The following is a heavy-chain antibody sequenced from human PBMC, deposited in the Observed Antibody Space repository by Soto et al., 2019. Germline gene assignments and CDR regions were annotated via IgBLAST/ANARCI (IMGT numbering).Heavy chain of an antibody. CDR3: ARDSSSSGYYYYGMDV. CDR2: IYYSGST. CDR1: GGSISSYY. D-gene: IGHD3-10*01. V-gene: IGHV4-59*01. J-gene: IGHJ6*02. Sequence: PSETLSLTCTVSGGSISSYYWSWIRQPPGKGLEWIGYIYYSGSTNYNPSLKSRVTISVDTSKNQFSLKLGSVTAADTAVYYCARDSSSSGYYYYGMDVWGQGTTVTVSS.